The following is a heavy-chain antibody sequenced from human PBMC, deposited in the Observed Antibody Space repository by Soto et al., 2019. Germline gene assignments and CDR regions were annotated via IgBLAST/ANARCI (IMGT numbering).Heavy chain of an antibody. CDR3: ARMESFGSLNWFDP. Sequence: ASVKVSCKASGYTFTNNDVSWVRQATGQGLEWMGWMNPGSGDTGYAQKFQGRVTMTRDISMATAYMELNSLTSEDTAIYYCARMESFGSLNWFDPWGQGTLVTVSS. V-gene: IGHV1-8*02. D-gene: IGHD5-18*01. J-gene: IGHJ5*02. CDR2: MNPGSGDT. CDR1: GYTFTNND.